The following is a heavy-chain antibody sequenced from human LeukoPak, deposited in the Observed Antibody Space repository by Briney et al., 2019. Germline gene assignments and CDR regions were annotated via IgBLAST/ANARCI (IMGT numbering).Heavy chain of an antibody. D-gene: IGHD6-13*01. J-gene: IGHJ4*02. V-gene: IGHV3-21*01. CDR1: GFTFSSYS. Sequence: PGGSLRLSCAASGFTFSSYSMNWVRQAPGKGLEWVSSISSSSSYIYHADSVKGRFTISRDNAKNSLYLQMNSLRAEDTAIYYCARLRGGIAAAGRDYWGQGTLVTVSS. CDR3: ARLRGGIAAAGRDY. CDR2: ISSSSSYI.